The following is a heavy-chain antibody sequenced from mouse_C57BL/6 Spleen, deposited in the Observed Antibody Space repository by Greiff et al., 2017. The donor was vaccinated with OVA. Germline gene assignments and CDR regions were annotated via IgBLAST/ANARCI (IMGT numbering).Heavy chain of an antibody. CDR2: IDPETGGT. Sequence: VQLQQSGAELVRPGASVTLSCKASGYTFTDYEMHWVKQTPVHGLEWIGAIDPETGGTAYNQKFKGKAILTADKSSSTAYMELRSLTSEDSAVYYCTRNSNWDMDDWGQGTSVTVSS. D-gene: IGHD4-1*01. CDR3: TRNSNWDMDD. CDR1: GYTFTDYE. J-gene: IGHJ4*01. V-gene: IGHV1-15*01.